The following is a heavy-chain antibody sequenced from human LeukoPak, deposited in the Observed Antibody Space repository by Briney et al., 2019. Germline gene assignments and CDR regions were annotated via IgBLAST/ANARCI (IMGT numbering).Heavy chain of an antibody. J-gene: IGHJ4*02. CDR3: AKNQLSVGLYYYDFFDY. CDR1: GFTFSSYA. D-gene: IGHD3-22*01. Sequence: GGSLRLSCAASGFTFSSYAMNWVRQAPGKGLEWVAVIWYDGSNKYYADSVKGRFTISRDNSKNTLYLQMNSLRAEDTAVYYCAKNQLSVGLYYYDFFDYWGQGTLVTVSS. V-gene: IGHV3-33*06. CDR2: IWYDGSNK.